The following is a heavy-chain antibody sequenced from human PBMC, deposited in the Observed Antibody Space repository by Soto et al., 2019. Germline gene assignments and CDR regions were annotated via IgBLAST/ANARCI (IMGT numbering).Heavy chain of an antibody. J-gene: IGHJ5*02. D-gene: IGHD2-15*01. CDR1: GGSISSSSYY. CDR3: ARHGPGTGYCSGGSCYSVGVWFDP. CDR2: IYYSGSI. Sequence: SETLSLTCTVSGGSISSSSYYWGWIRQPPGKGLEWIGSIYYSGSIYYNPSLKSRVTISVDTSKNQFSLKLSSVTAADTAVYYCARHGPGTGYCSGGSCYSVGVWFDPWGQGTLVTVSS. V-gene: IGHV4-39*01.